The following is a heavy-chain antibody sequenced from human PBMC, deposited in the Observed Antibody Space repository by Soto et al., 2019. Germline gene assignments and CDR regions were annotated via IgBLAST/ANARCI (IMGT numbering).Heavy chain of an antibody. Sequence: GGSLRLSCAASGFTFSNAWMSWVRQAPGKGLEWVGRIKSKTDGRTTDYAAPVKGRFTISRDDSKNTLYLQMNSLKTEDTAVYYCTTARYCSGGSCYSGYYYYYYMDVWGKGTTVTVSS. D-gene: IGHD2-15*01. J-gene: IGHJ6*03. CDR2: IKSKTDGRTT. V-gene: IGHV3-15*01. CDR1: GFTFSNAW. CDR3: TTARYCSGGSCYSGYYYYYYMDV.